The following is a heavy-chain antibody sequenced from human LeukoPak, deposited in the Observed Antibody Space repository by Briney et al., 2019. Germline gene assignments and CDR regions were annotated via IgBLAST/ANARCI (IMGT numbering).Heavy chain of an antibody. Sequence: GGSLRLSCAASGFTFSSYAMNWVRQAPGKGLEWVSTIRGSGTITYYADSVKGRFTISRDNAKNSVHLQMNSLRAEDTAVYYCVRVVHYGSGPAVGWGQGTLVTVSS. J-gene: IGHJ4*02. CDR2: IRGSGTIT. CDR3: VRVVHYGSGPAVG. D-gene: IGHD3-10*01. V-gene: IGHV3-21*04. CDR1: GFTFSSYA.